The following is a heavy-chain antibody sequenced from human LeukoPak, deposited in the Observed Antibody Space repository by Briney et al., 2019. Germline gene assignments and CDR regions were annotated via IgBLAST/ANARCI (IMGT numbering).Heavy chain of an antibody. CDR2: INPNSGGT. CDR1: GYTFTGYY. V-gene: IGHV1-2*02. Sequence: ASVKVSCKASGYTFTGYYMHWVRQAPGQGLEWMGWINPNSGGTNYAQKFQGRVTMTRDTSISTAYMELSRLRSDDTAVYYCARTIEYSSSPFDYWGQGTLVTVSS. J-gene: IGHJ4*02. CDR3: ARTIEYSSSPFDY. D-gene: IGHD6-6*01.